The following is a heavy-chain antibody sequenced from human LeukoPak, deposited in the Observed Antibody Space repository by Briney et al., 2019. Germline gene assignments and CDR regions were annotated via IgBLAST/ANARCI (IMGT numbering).Heavy chain of an antibody. CDR3: ARDKDWAFDY. Sequence: ASVKVSCKVSGYTLTELCMYWVRQAPGKGLEWMGGLDPEDGETIYAQRFQGRVTMTEDTSTDTAYMELSRLRSEDTAVYYCARDKDWAFDYWGQGTLVTVSS. V-gene: IGHV1-24*01. CDR2: LDPEDGET. D-gene: IGHD3/OR15-3a*01. J-gene: IGHJ4*02. CDR1: GYTLTELC.